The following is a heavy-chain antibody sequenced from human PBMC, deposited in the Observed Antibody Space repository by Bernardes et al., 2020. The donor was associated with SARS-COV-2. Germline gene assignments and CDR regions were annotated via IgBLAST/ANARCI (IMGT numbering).Heavy chain of an antibody. D-gene: IGHD3-10*01. Sequence: GGSLRLSCVASGFTFDGYGMNWVRQAPGKGLEWVSGMNWNGAGTGYADSVEGRFSISRDNAKKSLYLQMNGLRAEDTALYYCARSHDGSGTYYRDYFYGMDVWGQGTAVTVS. CDR2: MNWNGAGT. CDR3: ARSHDGSGTYYRDYFYGMDV. V-gene: IGHV3-20*04. CDR1: GFTFDGYG. J-gene: IGHJ6*02.